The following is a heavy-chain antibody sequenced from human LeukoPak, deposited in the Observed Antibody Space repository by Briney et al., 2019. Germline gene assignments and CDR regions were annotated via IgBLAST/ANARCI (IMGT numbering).Heavy chain of an antibody. CDR1: GGSISSSSYY. J-gene: IGHJ4*02. CDR2: IYYSGST. CDR3: ARRQDDSSGYYFDY. V-gene: IGHV4-39*01. Sequence: PSETLSLTCTVSGGSISSSSYYWGWIRQPPGKGLEWIASIYYSGSTYYNPSLKSRVTISVDTSKNQFSLKVSSVTAADTAVYYCARRQDDSSGYYFDYWGQGTLVTVSS. D-gene: IGHD3-22*01.